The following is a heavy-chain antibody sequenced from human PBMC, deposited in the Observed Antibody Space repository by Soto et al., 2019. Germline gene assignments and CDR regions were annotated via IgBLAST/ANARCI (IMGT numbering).Heavy chain of an antibody. Sequence: QVQLQESGPGLVKPSETLSLTCTVSGGSISSYYWSWIRQPPGKGLEWIGYIYYSGSTNYTPSLKSRVTISVDTSKNQFSLKLSSVTAADTAVYYCARRYGVYFDYCGHGTLVTVSS. CDR2: IYYSGST. V-gene: IGHV4-59*08. CDR1: GGSISSYY. CDR3: ARRYGVYFDY. J-gene: IGHJ4*01. D-gene: IGHD4-17*01.